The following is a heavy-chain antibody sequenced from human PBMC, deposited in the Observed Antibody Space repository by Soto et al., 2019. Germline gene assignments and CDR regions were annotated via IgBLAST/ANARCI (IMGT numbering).Heavy chain of an antibody. Sequence: EASVKVSCKASGYTFTGYFMHWVRQAPGQGLEWMGWINPNSGDTNYAQKFQGRVTMTRDMSISTAYMELRRLTSDDTATYYCARVRTYYDSSGSLDYWGQGTLVTVSS. CDR3: ARVRTYYDSSGSLDY. CDR1: GYTFTGYF. CDR2: INPNSGDT. D-gene: IGHD3-22*01. J-gene: IGHJ4*02. V-gene: IGHV1-2*02.